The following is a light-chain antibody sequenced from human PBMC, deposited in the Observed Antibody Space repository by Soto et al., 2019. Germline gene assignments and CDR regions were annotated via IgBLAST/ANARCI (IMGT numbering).Light chain of an antibody. CDR2: YIS. CDR3: QQANSFPIT. CDR1: QSAGNF. V-gene: IGKV3D-15*01. J-gene: IGKJ5*01. Sequence: EIVMTQSPATLSVSPGETASLSCRASQSAGNFLAWYQQKPGQAPRLLIYYISTRATGIPARFSGSGSGTEFTLTISSLQPEDCAIYFCQQANSFPITFGQGTRLEIK.